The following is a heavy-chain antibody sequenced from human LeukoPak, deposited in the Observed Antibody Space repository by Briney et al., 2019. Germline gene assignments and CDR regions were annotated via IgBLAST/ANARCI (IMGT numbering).Heavy chain of an antibody. V-gene: IGHV4-39*07. CDR1: GGSISSSSYY. Sequence: SPSETLSLTCTVSGGSISSSSYYWGWIRQPPGKGLEWIGSIYYSGSTYYNPSLKSRVTISVDTSKNQFSLQLNSVTPEDTAVYYCARGLRYNWNDPGYYYYYMDVWGKGTTVTVSS. CDR2: IYYSGST. J-gene: IGHJ6*03. D-gene: IGHD1-1*01. CDR3: ARGLRYNWNDPGYYYYYMDV.